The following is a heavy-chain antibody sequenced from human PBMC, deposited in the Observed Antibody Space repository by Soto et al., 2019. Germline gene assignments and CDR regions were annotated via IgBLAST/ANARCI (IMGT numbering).Heavy chain of an antibody. Sequence: GSGPTLMNPTQTLTLTCTFSGFSLTTSGMRVAWIRQPPGKALEWLARIDWDDDKFYSTSLRARLTISKDTSKNQVVLSMTNMDPVDTATYYCARTRDYNAVNCFDPWGQGTLVTVSS. D-gene: IGHD4-4*01. CDR1: GFSLTTSGMR. V-gene: IGHV2-70*04. CDR3: ARTRDYNAVNCFDP. CDR2: IDWDDDK. J-gene: IGHJ5*02.